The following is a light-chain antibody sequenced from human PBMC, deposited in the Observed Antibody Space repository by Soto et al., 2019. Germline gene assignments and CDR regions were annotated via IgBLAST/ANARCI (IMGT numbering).Light chain of an antibody. J-gene: IGKJ1*01. CDR3: QQYYNNWT. CDR2: WAS. V-gene: IGKV4-1*01. CDR1: QTVLYSSNNKNY. Sequence: DIVMTQSPDSLAVSLGERATINCRSSQTVLYSSNNKNYLAWYQQKPGQPPKLLLYWASTRASGVPDRFSGSGSGTDFTLTISSLQAEDVAVYYCQQYYNNWTFGQGTKVEIK.